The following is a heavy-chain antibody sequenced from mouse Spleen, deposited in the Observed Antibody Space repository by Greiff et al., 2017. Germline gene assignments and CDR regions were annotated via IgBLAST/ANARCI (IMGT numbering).Heavy chain of an antibody. CDR3: ARHYDYDAMDY. V-gene: IGHV5-12*02. Sequence: EVHLVESGGGLVQPGGSLKLSCATSGFTFSDYYMYWVRQTPEKRLEWVAYISNGGGSTYYPDTVKGRFTISRDNAKNTLYLQMSRLKSEDTAMYYCARHYDYDAMDYWGQGTSVTVSS. CDR2: ISNGGGST. CDR1: GFTFSDYY. J-gene: IGHJ4*01.